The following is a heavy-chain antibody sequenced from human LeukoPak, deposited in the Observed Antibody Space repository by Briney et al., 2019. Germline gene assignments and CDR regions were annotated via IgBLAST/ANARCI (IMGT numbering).Heavy chain of an antibody. V-gene: IGHV4-59*01. Sequence: TETLSLTCTVSGGSISSYYWSWIRQPPGKGLEWIGYIYYSGSTNYNPSLKSRVTISVDTSKNQFSLKLSSVTAADTAVYYCARAARVWELLGYYFDYWGQGTLVTVSS. CDR2: IYYSGST. J-gene: IGHJ4*02. D-gene: IGHD1-26*01. CDR1: GGSISSYY. CDR3: ARAARVWELLGYYFDY.